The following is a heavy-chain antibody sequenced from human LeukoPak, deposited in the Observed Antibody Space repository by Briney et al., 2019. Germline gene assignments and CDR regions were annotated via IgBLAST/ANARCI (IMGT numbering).Heavy chain of an antibody. V-gene: IGHV3-30-3*01. D-gene: IGHD4-17*01. J-gene: IGHJ4*02. CDR2: ISYDGSNK. Sequence: GGSLRLSCAASGFTFCSYAMHWVRQAPGKGLEWVAVISYDGSNKYYADSVKGRFTISRDNSKNTLYLQMNSLRAEDTAVYYCARDYGDYALYFDYWGQGTLVTVSS. CDR1: GFTFCSYA. CDR3: ARDYGDYALYFDY.